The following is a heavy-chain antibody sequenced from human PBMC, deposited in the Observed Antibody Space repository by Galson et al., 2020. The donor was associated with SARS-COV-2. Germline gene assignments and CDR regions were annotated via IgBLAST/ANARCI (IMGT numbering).Heavy chain of an antibody. CDR2: VYYDGGT. Sequence: SETLSLTCAVSGGSVNTLSYYWGWIRQSPGKGLESIGSVYYDGGTYYNPSLKSRLTISLDMSKNQFSLKLNSVTAEDTAVYYCAPLRATGTGRGYVDYWGQEVLVTVSS. D-gene: IGHD1-7*01. J-gene: IGHJ4*02. CDR1: GGSVNTLSYY. CDR3: APLRATGTGRGYVDY. V-gene: IGHV4-39*01.